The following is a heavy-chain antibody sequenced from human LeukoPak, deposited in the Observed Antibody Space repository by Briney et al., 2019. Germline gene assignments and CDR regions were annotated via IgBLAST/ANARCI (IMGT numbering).Heavy chain of an antibody. V-gene: IGHV3-20*04. J-gene: IGHJ4*02. CDR1: GFTFSSYE. D-gene: IGHD3-22*01. CDR2: INWNGGST. Sequence: GGSLRLSCAASGFTFSSYEMNWVRQAPGKGLEWVSGINWNGGSTGYADSVKGRFTISRDNAKNSLYLQMNSLRAEDTALYYCARDYKRRGGSSGPRADYWSQGTLVTVSS. CDR3: ARDYKRRGGSSGPRADY.